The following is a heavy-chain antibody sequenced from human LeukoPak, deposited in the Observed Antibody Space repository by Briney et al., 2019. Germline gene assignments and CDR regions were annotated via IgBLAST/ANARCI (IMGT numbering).Heavy chain of an antibody. CDR2: IIPIFGTA. Sequence: ASVKVSCKASGGTFSSYAISWVRQAPGQGLEWMGGIIPIFGTANYAQKFQGRVTITADESTSTAYMELSSLRSEDTAVYYCARLRGDTAMRNAFDIWGQGTMVTVSS. V-gene: IGHV1-69*13. CDR1: GGTFSSYA. J-gene: IGHJ3*02. D-gene: IGHD5-18*01. CDR3: ARLRGDTAMRNAFDI.